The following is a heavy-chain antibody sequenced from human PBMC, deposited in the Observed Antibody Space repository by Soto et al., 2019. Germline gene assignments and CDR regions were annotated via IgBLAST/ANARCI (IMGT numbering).Heavy chain of an antibody. D-gene: IGHD3-9*01. CDR2: FDPEDGET. J-gene: IGHJ1*01. CDR3: ALTPRDDILTGYYPFQH. Sequence: ASVKVSCKVSGYTLTELSMHWVRQAPGKGLEWMGGFDPEDGETIYAQKFQGRVTMTEDTSTDTAYMELSSLRSEDTAVYYCALTPRDDILTGYYPFQHWGQGTLVTVSS. CDR1: GYTLTELS. V-gene: IGHV1-24*01.